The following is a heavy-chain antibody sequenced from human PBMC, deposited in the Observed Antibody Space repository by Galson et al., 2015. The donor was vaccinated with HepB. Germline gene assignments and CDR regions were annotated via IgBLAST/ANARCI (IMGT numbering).Heavy chain of an antibody. Sequence: SVKVSCKASGYTFTGYYMHWVRQAPGQGLEWMGWINPNSGGTNYARKFQGRVTMTRDTSISTAYMELSRLRSDDTAVYYCARDPHYCSSTSCYTLGWFDPWGQGTLVTVSS. J-gene: IGHJ5*02. D-gene: IGHD2-2*02. CDR2: INPNSGGT. V-gene: IGHV1-2*02. CDR1: GYTFTGYY. CDR3: ARDPHYCSSTSCYTLGWFDP.